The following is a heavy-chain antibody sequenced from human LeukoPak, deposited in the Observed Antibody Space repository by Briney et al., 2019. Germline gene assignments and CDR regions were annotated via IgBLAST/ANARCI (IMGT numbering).Heavy chain of an antibody. V-gene: IGHV4-39*01. CDR2: IYYSGST. CDR3: ARQDYSNYVAYFDY. CDR1: GGSISSSIYY. D-gene: IGHD4-11*01. Sequence: SETLSLTCSVSGGSISSSIYYWGWIRQPPGKGLEWIGSIYYSGSTYYNPSLKSRVTISVDTSKSQFSLNLSSVTAADTAVYYCARQDYSNYVAYFDYWGQGTLVTVSP. J-gene: IGHJ4*02.